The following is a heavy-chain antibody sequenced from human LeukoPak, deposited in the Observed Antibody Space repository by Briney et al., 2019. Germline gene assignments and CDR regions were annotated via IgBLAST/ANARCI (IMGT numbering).Heavy chain of an antibody. CDR3: ARMNYVSSGWGAPFDD. V-gene: IGHV3-7*01. CDR2: IKQNGNEK. CDR1: GFTLNSYW. J-gene: IGHJ4*02. D-gene: IGHD3-16*01. Sequence: QAGGSLRLSCTASGFTLNSYWMSWVRQAAGKGLEWVASIKQNGNEKHYVDSVKGRFIISRDNAEESVSLQMNSLRDEDTAMYYCARMNYVSSGWGAPFDDWGQGTLVTVSS.